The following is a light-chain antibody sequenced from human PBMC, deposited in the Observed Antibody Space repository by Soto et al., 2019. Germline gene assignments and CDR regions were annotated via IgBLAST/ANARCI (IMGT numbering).Light chain of an antibody. CDR1: NSDFAGYNF. J-gene: IGLJ1*01. V-gene: IGLV2-8*01. CDR3: SSYITSNNSKV. CDR2: EVN. Sequence: QSALTQPPSASGSPGQSVTISCTGTNSDFAGYNFVSWFQQHPGKAPRLIIYEVNDRPSGVPHRFSGCKSGNTASLTISGLQADDEADYYCSSYITSNNSKVFGTGTKLTVL.